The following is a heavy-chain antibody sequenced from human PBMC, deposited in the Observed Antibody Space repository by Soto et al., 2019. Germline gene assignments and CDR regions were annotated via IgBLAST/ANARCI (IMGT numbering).Heavy chain of an antibody. J-gene: IGHJ6*02. CDR2: IYYSGST. CDR1: GGSVSSGSYY. CDR3: ARDRLPAEEYYDYGMDV. D-gene: IGHD4-17*01. V-gene: IGHV4-61*01. Sequence: SETLSLTCTVSGGSVSSGSYYWSWIRQPPGKGLEWIGYIYYSGSTNYNPSLKSRVTISVDTSKNQFSLKLSSVTAADTAVYYCARDRLPAEEYYDYGMDVWGQGTTVTVSS.